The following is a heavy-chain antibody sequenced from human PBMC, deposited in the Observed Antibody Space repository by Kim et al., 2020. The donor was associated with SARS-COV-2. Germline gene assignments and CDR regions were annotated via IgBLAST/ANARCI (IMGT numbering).Heavy chain of an antibody. V-gene: IGHV4-34*01. CDR1: GGSFSGYY. Sequence: SETLSLTCAVHGGSFSGYYWSWIRQPPGKGLEWIGEIDHSGSTNYNPSLKSRVTISVDTSKKQFSLKLSSVTAADTAVYYCARGFFDYWGQGTLVTVSS. J-gene: IGHJ4*02. CDR3: ARGFFDY. CDR2: IDHSGST.